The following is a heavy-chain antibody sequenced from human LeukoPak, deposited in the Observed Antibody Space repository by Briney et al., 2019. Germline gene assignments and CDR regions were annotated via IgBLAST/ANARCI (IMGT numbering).Heavy chain of an antibody. CDR1: GGSIKSNSDY. V-gene: IGHV4-39*07. CDR2: IYYRGNT. D-gene: IGHD3-3*01. CDR3: ARDAREGYDPSIF. Sequence: SETLSLTCTVSGGSIKSNSDYWGWIRQPPGKGLEWIGSIYYRGNTYHNPSLKSRVTILIDTSKNQFSLKLTSVTAADTAVYYCARDAREGYDPSIFWGQGTLVTVSS. J-gene: IGHJ4*02.